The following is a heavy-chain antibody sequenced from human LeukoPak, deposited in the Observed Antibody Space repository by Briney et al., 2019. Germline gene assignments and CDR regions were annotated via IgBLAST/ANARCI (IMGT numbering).Heavy chain of an antibody. CDR3: ARGRLTSSWYYFDY. Sequence: GGSLRLSCAASGFTFSSDWMHWVRQAAGKGLVWVSRISSDGSSDTYADSVKGRFTISRDNAKNTLYLQMNSLRAEDTAVYYCARGRLTSSWYYFDYWGQGTLVTVSS. CDR2: ISSDGSSD. CDR1: GFTFSSDW. V-gene: IGHV3-74*01. J-gene: IGHJ4*02. D-gene: IGHD6-13*01.